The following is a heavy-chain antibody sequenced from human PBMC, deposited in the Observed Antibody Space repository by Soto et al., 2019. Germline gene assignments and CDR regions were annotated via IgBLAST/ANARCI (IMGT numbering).Heavy chain of an antibody. CDR3: ARVGSRWCFDY. J-gene: IGHJ4*02. V-gene: IGHV3-33*01. CDR1: GFTFSSYG. CDR2: IWYDGSNN. D-gene: IGHD6-13*01. Sequence: QVQLVESGGGVVQPGRSLRLSCAASGFTFSSYGMHWVRKAPGTGLEWVAVIWYDGSNNYYADSVKCRFPIARDNSKNTLYLQMNSLRAEDTAVYYWARVGSRWCFDYWGQGTLVTV.